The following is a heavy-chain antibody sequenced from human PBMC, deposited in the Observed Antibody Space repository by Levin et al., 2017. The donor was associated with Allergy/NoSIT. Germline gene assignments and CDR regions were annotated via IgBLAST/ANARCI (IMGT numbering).Heavy chain of an antibody. CDR2: IKQDESEK. CDR3: ARDRGWYGHDY. J-gene: IGHJ4*02. CDR1: GFTFSIYW. D-gene: IGHD6-19*01. Sequence: GGSLRLSCVASGFTFSIYWMTWVRQAPGKGLEWVANIKQDESEKYYVDSVKGRFTISRDNAKNSLYLQMNSLRAEDTAVYYCARDRGWYGHDYWGRGTLVTVSA. V-gene: IGHV3-7*01.